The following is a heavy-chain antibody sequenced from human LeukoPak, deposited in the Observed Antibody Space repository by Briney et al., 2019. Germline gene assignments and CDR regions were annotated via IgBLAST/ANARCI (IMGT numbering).Heavy chain of an antibody. CDR1: GFTFSSYG. CDR2: IRESGGST. D-gene: IGHD4-17*01. J-gene: IGHJ4*02. CDR3: AKVYGDYGAFDD. Sequence: VGSLRLSCAASGFTFSSYGMSWVRQAPGKGLAWVSVIRESGGSTYYADSVKGRFTISRDNSKNTLYLQMNSLRAEDTAVYYCAKVYGDYGAFDDWGQGTLVTVSS. V-gene: IGHV3-23*01.